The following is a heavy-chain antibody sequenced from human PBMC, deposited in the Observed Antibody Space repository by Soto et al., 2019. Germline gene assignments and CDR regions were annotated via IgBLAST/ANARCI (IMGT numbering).Heavy chain of an antibody. CDR2: VSIGGST. D-gene: IGHD2-15*01. V-gene: IGHV3-23*01. J-gene: IGHJ4*02. Sequence: DVQLLESGGGLVQPEGSLRLSCAASGFTFSSYAMGWVRQGPGKGLEGVAVVSIGGSTHYADSVRGRFTISRDNSKHTLPLQMNSLTAEDTAVYFCAKRRGAGGHFDYCGQGALVTVSS. CDR1: GFTFSSYA. CDR3: AKRRGAGGHFDY.